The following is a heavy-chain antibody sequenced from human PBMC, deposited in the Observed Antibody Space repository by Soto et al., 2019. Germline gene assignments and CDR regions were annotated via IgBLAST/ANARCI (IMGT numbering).Heavy chain of an antibody. CDR1: GFTFSSYG. CDR2: IWYDGSNK. D-gene: IGHD1-1*01. V-gene: IGHV3-33*01. Sequence: QVQLVESGGGVAQPGRSLRLSCAASGFTFSSYGMHWVREAPGKGLEWVAVIWYDGSNKYYADSVKGRFTISRDNSKNTPYLQMNSLRAEDTAVYCCATHMEAEYFQHRGQGTLVAVSS. CDR3: ATHMEAEYFQH. J-gene: IGHJ1*01.